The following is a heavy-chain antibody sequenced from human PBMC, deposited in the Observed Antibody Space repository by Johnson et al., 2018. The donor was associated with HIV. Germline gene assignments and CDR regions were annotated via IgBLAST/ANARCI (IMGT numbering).Heavy chain of an antibody. CDR3: ARGSRYTYDNDDVYLLQAFDV. J-gene: IGHJ3*01. CDR1: GFTFDDYG. CDR2: INWRGGST. D-gene: IGHD3-16*01. V-gene: IGHV3-20*04. Sequence: EVQLVESGGGLVQPGGSLRLSCAASGFTFDDYGMSWVRQAPGKGLEWVCGINWRGGSTGYADSVKGRFTISRDNSKNTLYLQMNSLRIEDTAVYYCARGSRYTYDNDDVYLLQAFDVWGQGTVVTVSS.